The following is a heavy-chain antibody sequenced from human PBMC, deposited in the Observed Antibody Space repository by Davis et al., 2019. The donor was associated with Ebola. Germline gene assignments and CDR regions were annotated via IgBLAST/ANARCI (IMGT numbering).Heavy chain of an antibody. CDR2: ISYDGSNK. CDR1: GFTFSSYG. D-gene: IGHD4-17*01. V-gene: IGHV3-30*03. CDR3: TLTVTSFDY. J-gene: IGHJ4*02. Sequence: GESLKISCAASGFTFSSYGMHWVRQAPGKGLEWVAVISYDGSNKYYADSVKGRFTISRDNSKNTLYLQMNSLKTEDTAVYYCTLTVTSFDYWGQGTLVTVSS.